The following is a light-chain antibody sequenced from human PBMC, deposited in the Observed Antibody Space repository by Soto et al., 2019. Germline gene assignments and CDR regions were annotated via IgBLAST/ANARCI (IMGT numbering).Light chain of an antibody. CDR1: ISDFVVYNY. CDR2: GVS. CDR3: SSHTISSALQV. V-gene: IGLV2-14*01. J-gene: IGLJ1*01. Sequence: QSALTQPASVSGSPGQSITISCTGTISDFVVYNYVSWYQQHPGKAPKLMIYGVSNRPSGVSNRFSGYKSGNTASLTISGLRADDEADYYCSSHTISSALQVFGTGTKVTVL.